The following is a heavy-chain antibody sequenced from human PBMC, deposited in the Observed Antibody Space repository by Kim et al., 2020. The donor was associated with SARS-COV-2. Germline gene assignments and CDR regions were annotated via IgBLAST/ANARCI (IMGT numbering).Heavy chain of an antibody. D-gene: IGHD3-16*01. V-gene: IGHV4-34*01. J-gene: IGHJ6*02. Sequence: SNPSLKSRVTISVDTSKNQFSLKLSSVTAADTAVYYCARFGDPYYYGMDVWGQGTTVTVSS. CDR3: ARFGDPYYYGMDV.